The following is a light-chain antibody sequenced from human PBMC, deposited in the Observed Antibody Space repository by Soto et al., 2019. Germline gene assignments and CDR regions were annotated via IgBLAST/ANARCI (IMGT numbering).Light chain of an antibody. CDR1: QSLLHSRGDNY. V-gene: IGKV2-28*01. CDR3: MQAQQIPRT. Sequence: DIVLTQSPLSLCVTPGEPASISCRSSQSLLHSRGDNYLDWYVQKPGQSPQLLIYLGSNRASGVPDRFSGSGSGTYFTLRISRVEAEDVGVYYCMQAQQIPRTFGQGTNVEI. J-gene: IGKJ1*01. CDR2: LGS.